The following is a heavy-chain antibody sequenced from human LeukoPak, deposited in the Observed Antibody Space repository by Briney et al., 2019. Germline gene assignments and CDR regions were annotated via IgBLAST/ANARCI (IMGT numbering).Heavy chain of an antibody. CDR3: AAGYYDSSGYYSNYFDY. CDR1: GGTFSSYA. J-gene: IGHJ4*02. V-gene: IGHV1-69*01. Sequence: GASVKVSCKASGGTFSSYAISWVRQAPGQGLEWMGGIIPIFGTANYAQKFQGRVTITADESTSTAYMELSSLRSEDTAVYYCAAGYYDSSGYYSNYFDYWGQGTLVTVSS. D-gene: IGHD3-22*01. CDR2: IIPIFGTA.